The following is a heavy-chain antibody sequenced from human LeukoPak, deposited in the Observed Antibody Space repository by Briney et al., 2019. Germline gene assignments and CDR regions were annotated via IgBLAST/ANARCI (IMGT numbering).Heavy chain of an antibody. CDR2: INPNSGGT. CDR3: AREGIAVAGHNWFDP. V-gene: IGHV1-2*02. J-gene: IGHJ5*02. D-gene: IGHD6-19*01. CDR1: GYTFTGYY. Sequence: ASVKVSCKASGYTFTGYYMHWVRQAPGQGLEWMGWINPNSGGTNYAQKFQGRVTMTRDTSISTAYMELSRLRSDDTAVYYCAREGIAVAGHNWFDPWGQGTLVTASS.